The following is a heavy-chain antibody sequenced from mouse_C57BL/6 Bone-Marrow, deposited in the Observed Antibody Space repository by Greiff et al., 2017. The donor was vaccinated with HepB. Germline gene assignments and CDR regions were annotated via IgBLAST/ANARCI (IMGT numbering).Heavy chain of an antibody. J-gene: IGHJ2*01. CDR3: ARLRNDGYDGDY. CDR1: GYAFSSSW. V-gene: IGHV1-82*01. Sequence: VKLQESGPELVKPGASVKISCKASGYAFSSSWMNWVKQRPGKGLEWIGRIYPGDGDTNYNGKFKGKATLTADKSSSTAYMQLSSLTSEDSAVYFCARLRNDGYDGDYWGQGTTLTVSS. CDR2: IYPGDGDT. D-gene: IGHD2-2*01.